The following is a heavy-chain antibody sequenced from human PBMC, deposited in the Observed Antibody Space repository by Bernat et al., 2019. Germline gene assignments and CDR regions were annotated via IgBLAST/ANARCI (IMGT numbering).Heavy chain of an antibody. CDR3: ARGRGVVVPAANDY. J-gene: IGHJ4*02. CDR2: INHSGST. V-gene: IGHV4-34*01. D-gene: IGHD2-2*01. Sequence: QVQLQQWGAGLLKPSETLSLTCAVYGGSFSGYYWSWIRQPPGKGLEWIGEINHSGSTNYNPSLKSRVTISVDTSKNQFSLKLSSVTAADTAVYYCARGRGVVVPAANDYWGQGTLVTVSS. CDR1: GGSFSGYY.